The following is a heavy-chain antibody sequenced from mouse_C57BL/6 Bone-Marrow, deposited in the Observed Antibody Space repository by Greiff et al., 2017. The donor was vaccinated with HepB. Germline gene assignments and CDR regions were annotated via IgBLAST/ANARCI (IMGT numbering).Heavy chain of an antibody. J-gene: IGHJ3*01. Sequence: VQLQQPGAELVRPGTSVKLSCKASGYTFTSYWMHWVKQRPGQGLEWIGVIDPSDSYTNYNQKFKGKATLTVDTSSSTAYMQLSSLTSEDSAVYYCARDSSGYRFAYGGQGTLVTVSA. V-gene: IGHV1-59*01. CDR3: ARDSSGYRFAY. D-gene: IGHD3-2*02. CDR2: IDPSDSYT. CDR1: GYTFTSYW.